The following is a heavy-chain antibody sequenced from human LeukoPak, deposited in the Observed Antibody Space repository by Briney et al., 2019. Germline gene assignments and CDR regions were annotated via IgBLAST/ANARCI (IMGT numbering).Heavy chain of an antibody. CDR1: GGSISSYY. CDR2: IYYSCST. Sequence: SETLSLTCTVSGGSISSYYWSWIRQPPRKGLECIGYIYYSCSTNYNPSPKSRVTISVDTSKNQFSLKMSSVTAADTAVYYCASTYSGSSSYYHWGQGTLVTVSS. V-gene: IGHV4-59*01. D-gene: IGHD1-26*01. J-gene: IGHJ5*02. CDR3: ASTYSGSSSYYH.